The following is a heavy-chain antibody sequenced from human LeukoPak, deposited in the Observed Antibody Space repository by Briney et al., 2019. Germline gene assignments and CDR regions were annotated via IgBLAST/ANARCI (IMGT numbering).Heavy chain of an antibody. V-gene: IGHV4-39*07. J-gene: IGHJ4*02. CDR3: ARGPHCSSTSCYGTFSLY. CDR2: IYHSGST. Sequence: SETLSLTCTVSGGSISSSNYYWGWIRQPPGKGLEWIGSIYHSGSTYYNPSLKSRVTISVDTSKNQFSLKLSSVTAADTAVCYCARGPHCSSTSCYGTFSLYWGQGTLVTVSS. D-gene: IGHD2-2*01. CDR1: GGSISSSNYY.